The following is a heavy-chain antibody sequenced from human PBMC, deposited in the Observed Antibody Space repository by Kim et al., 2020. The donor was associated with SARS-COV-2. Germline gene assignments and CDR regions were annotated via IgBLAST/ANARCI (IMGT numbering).Heavy chain of an antibody. Sequence: SETLSLTCTVSGGSISTYYWSWIRQPPGKGLEWIWFISYSGSTNYNPSLKSRVTISVDTSKNQFSLKLNSVTAADTAVYYCARDQPTFRGNYSPVDGMD. CDR1: GGSISTYY. J-gene: IGHJ6*01. CDR2: ISYSGST. V-gene: IGHV4-59*01. D-gene: IGHD1-26*01. CDR3: ARDQPTFRGNYSPVDGMD.